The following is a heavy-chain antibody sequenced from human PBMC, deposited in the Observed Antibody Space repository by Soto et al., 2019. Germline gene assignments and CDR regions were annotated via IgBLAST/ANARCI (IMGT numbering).Heavy chain of an antibody. Sequence: PGGSLRLSCAASGFTFCTYAMHWVRQAPGKGLEWVAVIYYDGSNRYYGDAVKGRFTISRDNSKSTLYLQMSSLRAEDTAVYYCARAFCTNGVCYYFFDYWGHGTLVTVSS. V-gene: IGHV3-33*01. J-gene: IGHJ4*01. D-gene: IGHD2-8*01. CDR2: IYYDGSNR. CDR3: ARAFCTNGVCYYFFDY. CDR1: GFTFCTYA.